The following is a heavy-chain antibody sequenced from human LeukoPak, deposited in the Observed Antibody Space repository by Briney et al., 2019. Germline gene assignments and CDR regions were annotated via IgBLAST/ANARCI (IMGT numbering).Heavy chain of an antibody. Sequence: ASVKVSCKASGGTFSSYAISWVRQAPGQGLERMGGIIPIFGTANYAQKFQGRVTITTDESTSTAYMELSSLRSEDTAVYYCARAKYYDFWSGHSLGAFDIWGQGTMVTVSS. D-gene: IGHD3-3*01. CDR2: IIPIFGTA. J-gene: IGHJ3*02. CDR3: ARAKYYDFWSGHSLGAFDI. V-gene: IGHV1-69*05. CDR1: GGTFSSYA.